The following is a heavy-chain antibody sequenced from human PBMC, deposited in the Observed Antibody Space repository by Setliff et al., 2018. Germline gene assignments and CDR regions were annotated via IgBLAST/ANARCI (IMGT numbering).Heavy chain of an antibody. CDR1: GFTFSTYA. CDR2: ISSSSGLI. CDR3: ARSAVAVPGQFYFDN. V-gene: IGHV3-48*01. Sequence: GASLKISCAASGFTFSTYAMNWLRQAPGKGLEWVSYISSSSGLIYYADSVKGRFTISRDEAKNSLYLQMNSLRTEDTAVYYCARSAVAVPGQFYFDNWGQGTQVTVSS. J-gene: IGHJ4*02. D-gene: IGHD6-19*01.